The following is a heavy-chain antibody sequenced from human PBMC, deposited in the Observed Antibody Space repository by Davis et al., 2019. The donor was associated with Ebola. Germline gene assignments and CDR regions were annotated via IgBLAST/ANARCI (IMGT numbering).Heavy chain of an antibody. CDR2: IIPILGIA. CDR1: GGTFSSYA. D-gene: IGHD3-10*01. V-gene: IGHV1-69*04. CDR3: ARRGGSGSYPTYDFDY. J-gene: IGHJ4*02. Sequence: SVKVSCKASGGTFSSYAISWVRQAPGQGLEWMGRIIPILGIANYAQKFQGRVTITADKSTSTAYMELSSLRSEDTAVYYCARRGGSGSYPTYDFDYWGQGTLVTVSS.